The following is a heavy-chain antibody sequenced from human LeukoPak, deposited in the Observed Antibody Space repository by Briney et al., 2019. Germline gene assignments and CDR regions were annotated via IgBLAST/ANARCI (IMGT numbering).Heavy chain of an antibody. CDR3: ARGGEDSGGFVFDY. V-gene: IGHV1-3*01. CDR2: INAGNGNT. Sequence: ASVKVSFKASGYSFTSYAMHWVRQAPGQRLEWMGWINAGNGNTKYSQKFQGRVTITRDTSARTAYMELSSLRSEDTVVYYCARGGEDSGGFVFDYWGQGTLVTVSS. CDR1: GYSFTSYA. D-gene: IGHD3-22*01. J-gene: IGHJ4*02.